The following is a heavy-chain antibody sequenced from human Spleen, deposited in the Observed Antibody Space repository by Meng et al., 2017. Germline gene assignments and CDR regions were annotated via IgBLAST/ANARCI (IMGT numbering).Heavy chain of an antibody. D-gene: IGHD1-26*01. Sequence: SETLSLTCPVSGGSISSSSYYWGWIRQPPGKGLEWIGSIYYSGSTYYNPSLKSRVTISVDTSKNQFSLKLSSVTAADTAVYYCGVGSYYIAGAYDFDYWGQGTLVTVSS. J-gene: IGHJ4*02. CDR3: GVGSYYIAGAYDFDY. V-gene: IGHV4-39*07. CDR1: GGSISSSSYY. CDR2: IYYSGST.